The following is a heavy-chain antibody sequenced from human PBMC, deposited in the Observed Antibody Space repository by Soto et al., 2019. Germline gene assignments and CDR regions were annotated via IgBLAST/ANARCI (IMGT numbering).Heavy chain of an antibody. CDR2: IYWDDDK. Sequence: QITLKESGPTLVKPTQTLTLTCTFSGFSLSTSGVGVGWIRQPPGKAPEWLALIYWDDDKRYSPSLKSRLTITKDTSKNQVVLTMTNMDPVDTATYSSAHSHHDSSGYYWGFDYWGRGAVVTVSS. CDR1: GFSLSTSGVG. D-gene: IGHD3-22*01. V-gene: IGHV2-5*02. J-gene: IGHJ4*02. CDR3: AHSHHDSSGYYWGFDY.